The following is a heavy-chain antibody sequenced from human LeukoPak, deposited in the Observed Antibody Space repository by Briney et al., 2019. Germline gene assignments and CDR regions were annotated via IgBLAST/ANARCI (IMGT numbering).Heavy chain of an antibody. Sequence: ASVKVSCKASGYTFTGYYIHWVRQTPGQALEWMGWLIPTSGGTNYAQKFQGRVTMTRDTSISTAYMELSILRSDDTAMYYCARVEGVAVAGVNYYGMDVWGQGTPVTVSS. CDR1: GYTFTGYY. CDR3: ARVEGVAVAGVNYYGMDV. V-gene: IGHV1-2*02. CDR2: LIPTSGGT. D-gene: IGHD6-19*01. J-gene: IGHJ6*02.